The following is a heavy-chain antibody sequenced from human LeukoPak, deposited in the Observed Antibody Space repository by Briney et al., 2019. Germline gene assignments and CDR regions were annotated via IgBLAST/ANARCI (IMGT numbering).Heavy chain of an antibody. V-gene: IGHV3-30*02. D-gene: IGHD3-10*01. J-gene: IGHJ4*02. CDR2: IRNDGSDK. CDR1: GFTFSSYE. Sequence: GGSLRLSCAASGFTFSSYEMNWVRQAPGKGLEWVALIRNDGSDKYYADSVKGRFTVSRDNSKNTLSLQMNSLRAEDTAVYYCAKDGMIRGVLDYWGQGILVTVSS. CDR3: AKDGMIRGVLDY.